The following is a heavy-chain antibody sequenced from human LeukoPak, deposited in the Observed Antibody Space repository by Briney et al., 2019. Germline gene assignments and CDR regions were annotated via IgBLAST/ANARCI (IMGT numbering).Heavy chain of an antibody. CDR1: GFTFSNFW. J-gene: IGHJ3*02. CDR3: ARDWVDTAMVTVGAFDI. CDR2: IKQDGSVK. V-gene: IGHV3-7*01. D-gene: IGHD5-18*01. Sequence: GGSLRLSCAASGFTFSNFWMNWVRQAPGKGLEWVANIKQDGSVKHYVDSVKGRFTISRDNTKNSLYLQMNSLRAGDTAVYYCARDWVDTAMVTVGAFDIWGQGTMVTVSS.